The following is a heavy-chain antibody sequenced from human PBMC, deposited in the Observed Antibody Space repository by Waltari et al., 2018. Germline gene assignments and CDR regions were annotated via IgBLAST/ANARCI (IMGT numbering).Heavy chain of an antibody. CDR1: GYTLTGLS. CDR3: HPLTRTIALVAAGAPSCCPYMVV. CDR2: FDRDDGET. D-gene: IGHD2-8*01. J-gene: IGHJ6*03. Sequence: QVQVIQPGAEVKQPGASVKVACKVAGYTLTGLSMHRARQLPGKGLEWMGPFDRDDGETMYAHAFQVLVTVTLATSTDTPYIWLCSLICVRTAVYFSHPLTRTIALVAAGAPSCCPYMVVWGVPTTVTFSS. V-gene: IGHV1-24*01.